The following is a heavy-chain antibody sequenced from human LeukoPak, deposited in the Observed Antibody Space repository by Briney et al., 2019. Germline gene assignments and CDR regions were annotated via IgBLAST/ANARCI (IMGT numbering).Heavy chain of an antibody. D-gene: IGHD6-6*01. Sequence: GGSLRLSCAASGFTFSTYEINWVRQAPGKGLEWISYISSSANTIYYADSVKGRFTISRDNAKNSLYLQMNSLKAEDTAVYYCARGRRGEFEYSSSWGQGTLVTVSS. CDR1: GFTFSTYE. V-gene: IGHV3-48*03. CDR3: ARGRRGEFEYSSS. J-gene: IGHJ5*02. CDR2: ISSSANTI.